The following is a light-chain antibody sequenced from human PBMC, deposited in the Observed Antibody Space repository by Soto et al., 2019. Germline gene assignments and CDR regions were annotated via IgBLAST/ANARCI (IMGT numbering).Light chain of an antibody. CDR3: QQFNSYPIT. CDR1: QGISSA. CDR2: DAS. J-gene: IGKJ5*01. Sequence: GDRVTITCRASQGISSALAWYQQKPGKGPKLLIYDASSLESGVPSRFSGSGSGTDFTPTISSLQPEDFATYYCQQFNSYPITFAQGTRLEIK. V-gene: IGKV1-13*02.